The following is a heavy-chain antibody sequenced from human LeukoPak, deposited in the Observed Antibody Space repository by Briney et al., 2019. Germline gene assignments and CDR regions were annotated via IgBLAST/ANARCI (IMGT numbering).Heavy chain of an antibody. V-gene: IGHV1-69*13. D-gene: IGHD2-2*01. CDR3: ARVAVVPAATVWAFDI. J-gene: IGHJ3*02. CDR2: IIPIFGTA. Sequence: SVKVCCKASGGTFSSYAISWVRQAPGQGLEWMGGIIPIFGTANYAQKFQGRVTITADESTSTAYMELSSLRSEDTAVYYCARVAVVPAATVWAFDIWGQGTMVTVSS. CDR1: GGTFSSYA.